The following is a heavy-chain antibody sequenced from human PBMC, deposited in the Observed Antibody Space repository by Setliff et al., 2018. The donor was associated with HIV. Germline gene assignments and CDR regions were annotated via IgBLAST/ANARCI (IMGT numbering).Heavy chain of an antibody. J-gene: IGHJ4*02. V-gene: IGHV1-3*01. CDR2: INAGNGNT. D-gene: IGHD6-13*01. CDR3: ARGYSSSWYNY. Sequence: ASVKVSCKTSGYNFNTYYIHFIRQAPGQRLEWMGWINAGNGNTKYSRKFQGRVTMTTDTSTSTAYMELRSLRSDDTAVYYCARGYSSSWYNYWGQGTLVTVSS. CDR1: GYNFNTYY.